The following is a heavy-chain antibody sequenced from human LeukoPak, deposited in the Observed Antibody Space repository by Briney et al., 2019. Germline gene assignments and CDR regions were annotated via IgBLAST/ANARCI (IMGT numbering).Heavy chain of an antibody. D-gene: IGHD2-2*03. Sequence: SETLSLTCAVYGGSFSGYYWSWIRQPPGKGLEWIGEINHSGSTNYNPSLKSRVTMSVDTSKNQFSLKLSSVTAADTAVYYCARGRMDYYYYGMDVWGQGTTVTVSS. J-gene: IGHJ6*02. CDR1: GGSFSGYY. CDR2: INHSGST. V-gene: IGHV4-34*01. CDR3: ARGRMDYYYYGMDV.